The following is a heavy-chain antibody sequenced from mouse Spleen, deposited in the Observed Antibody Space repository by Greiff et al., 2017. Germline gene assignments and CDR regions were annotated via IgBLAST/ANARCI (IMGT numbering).Heavy chain of an antibody. J-gene: IGHJ2*01. Sequence: VQLQQPGAELVKPGASVKMSCKASGYTFTSYWITWVKQRPGQGLEWIGDIYPGSGSTNYNEKFKSKATLTVDTSSSTAYMQLSSLTSEDSAVYYCARRGLLMGVSFDYWGQGTTLTVSS. CDR3: ARRGLLMGVSFDY. D-gene: IGHD2-1*01. V-gene: IGHV1-55*01. CDR2: IYPGSGST. CDR1: GYTFTSYW.